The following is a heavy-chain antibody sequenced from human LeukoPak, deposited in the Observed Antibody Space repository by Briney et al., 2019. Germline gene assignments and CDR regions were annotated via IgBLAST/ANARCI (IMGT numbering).Heavy chain of an antibody. CDR2: IYTSGST. Sequence: TLSLTCTVSGGSISSGNYYWSWIRQPAGKGLEWIGRIYTSGSTNFNPSLKSRVTISVDTSKNQFSLKLSSVTAADTAVYYCARAATLTGTSLLYYYYMDVWGKGTTVTVSS. J-gene: IGHJ6*03. CDR3: ARAATLTGTSLLYYYYMDV. D-gene: IGHD1-7*01. CDR1: GGSISSGNYY. V-gene: IGHV4-61*02.